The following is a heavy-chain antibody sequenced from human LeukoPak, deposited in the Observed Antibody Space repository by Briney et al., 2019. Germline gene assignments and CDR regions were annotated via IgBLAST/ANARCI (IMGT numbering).Heavy chain of an antibody. D-gene: IGHD2-2*01. J-gene: IGHJ4*02. Sequence: ASVKVSCKXSGYTFTGYYMHWVRQAPGQGLEWMGWINPNSGGTNYAQKFQGRVTMTRDTSISTAYMELSRLRSDDTAVYYCAREGFYCSSTSCTPFDYWGQGTLVTVSS. CDR3: AREGFYCSSTSCTPFDY. CDR1: GYTFTGYY. CDR2: INPNSGGT. V-gene: IGHV1-2*02.